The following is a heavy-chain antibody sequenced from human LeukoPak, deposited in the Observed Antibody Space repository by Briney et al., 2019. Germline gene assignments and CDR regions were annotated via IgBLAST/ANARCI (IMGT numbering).Heavy chain of an antibody. J-gene: IGHJ6*03. CDR1: GGSISGYY. CDR2: IYYSGST. V-gene: IGHV4-59*01. Sequence: SETLSLTCTVSGGSISGYYWSWIRQPPGKGLEWIGYIYYSGSTNYNPSLKSRVTISVDTSKNQFSLKLSSVTAVDTAVYYCARTTEAHSWRTRYYDYYMDVWGKGTTVTVSS. CDR3: ARTTEAHSWRTRYYDYYMDV. D-gene: IGHD6-13*01.